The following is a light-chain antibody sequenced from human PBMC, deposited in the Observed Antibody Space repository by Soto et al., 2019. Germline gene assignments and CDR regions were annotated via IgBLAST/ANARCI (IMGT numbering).Light chain of an antibody. J-gene: IGKJ2*01. CDR3: HQYDKAPQT. CDR2: AAS. Sequence: ESVLLQSPGTLSLSPGERATLSCRASQYMTRTYIAWYQQKPGQAPRLLIYAASNRATGIPDKFSGSGSGADYSLTISRLEPEDSAVYYCHQYDKAPQTFGQGTKV. CDR1: QYMTRTY. V-gene: IGKV3-20*01.